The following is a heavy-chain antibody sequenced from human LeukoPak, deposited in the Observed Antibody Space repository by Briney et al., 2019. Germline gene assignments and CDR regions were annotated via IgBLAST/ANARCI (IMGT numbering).Heavy chain of an antibody. CDR3: AANGGGDSGYGNFDY. D-gene: IGHD5-12*01. CDR1: GFTFDDYA. Sequence: GGSLRLSCAVSGFTFDDYAMHWVRQVPGKGLEWVSGISWNSDTIGYADSVKGRFTISRDNAKNSLYLQMNSLRAEDTAFYYCAANGGGDSGYGNFDYWGQGTLVTVSS. CDR2: ISWNSDTI. V-gene: IGHV3-9*01. J-gene: IGHJ4*02.